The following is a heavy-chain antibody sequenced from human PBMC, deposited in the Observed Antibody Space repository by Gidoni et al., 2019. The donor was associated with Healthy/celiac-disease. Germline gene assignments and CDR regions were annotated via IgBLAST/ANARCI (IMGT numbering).Heavy chain of an antibody. V-gene: IGHV3-21*01. D-gene: IGHD3-3*01. J-gene: IGHJ5*02. Sequence: EVQLVESGGGLVKPGGSLSLSCAASGFTFSSYSMNGVRQAPGKGLEWVSSISSSSSYIYYADSVKGRFTISRDNAKNSLYLQMNSLRAEDTAVYYCARAPGIFGGRDWCDPWGQGTLVTVSS. CDR2: ISSSSSYI. CDR3: ARAPGIFGGRDWCDP. CDR1: GFTFSSYS.